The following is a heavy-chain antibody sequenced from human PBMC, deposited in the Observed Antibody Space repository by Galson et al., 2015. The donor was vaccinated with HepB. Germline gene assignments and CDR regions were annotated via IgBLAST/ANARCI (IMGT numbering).Heavy chain of an antibody. CDR1: GFTFSSNW. CDR2: INSDVSTT. D-gene: IGHD7-27*01. Sequence: SLRLSCAASGFTFSSNWMQWVRQAPGKGLGWVSRINSDVSTTSYTDSAKGRFTISRDNAKNTLYLQMNSLRAEDTAVYYCGNWGSSWGQGTLVTVSS. J-gene: IGHJ5*02. V-gene: IGHV3-74*01. CDR3: GNWGSS.